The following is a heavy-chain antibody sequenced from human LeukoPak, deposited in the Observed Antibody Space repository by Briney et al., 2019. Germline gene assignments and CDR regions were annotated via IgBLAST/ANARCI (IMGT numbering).Heavy chain of an antibody. CDR1: GGSISSYY. Sequence: SETLSLTCTVSGGSISSYYWSWIRQPAGKGLEWIGRIYTSGSTNYNPSLKSRVTMSVDTSKNQFSLKLSSVTAADTAVYYCARDLEDIAAAENYYMDVWGKGTTVTVSS. CDR3: ARDLEDIAAAENYYMDV. J-gene: IGHJ6*03. CDR2: IYTSGST. V-gene: IGHV4-4*07. D-gene: IGHD6-13*01.